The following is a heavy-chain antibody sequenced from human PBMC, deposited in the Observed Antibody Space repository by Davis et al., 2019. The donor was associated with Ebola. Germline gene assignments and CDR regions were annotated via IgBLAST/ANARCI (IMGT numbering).Heavy chain of an antibody. CDR2: IHPERLTI. CDR1: GFNFSEYW. D-gene: IGHD6-6*01. CDR3: ARSEYYNGQDV. V-gene: IGHV3-74*01. J-gene: IGHJ6*02. Sequence: PGGSLRLSCAASGFNFSEYWMHWVREVPGQGLLWVADIHPERLTIRYAESVRGRFTVSRDNVRRMLFLQMNSVGPDDTAVYYCARSEYYNGQDVWGQGTRVTVSS.